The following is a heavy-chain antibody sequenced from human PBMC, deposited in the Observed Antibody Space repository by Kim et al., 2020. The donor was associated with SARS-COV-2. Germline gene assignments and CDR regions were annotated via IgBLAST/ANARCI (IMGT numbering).Heavy chain of an antibody. V-gene: IGHV4-59*01. CDR2: IYYSGST. Sequence: SETLSLTCTVSGGSISSYYWSWIRQPPGKGLEWIGYIYYSGSTNYNPSLKSRVTISVDTSKNQFSLKLSSVTAADTAAYYCARAIRNYGDYVFGSFDYWGQGTLVTVSS. CDR1: GGSISSYY. J-gene: IGHJ4*02. CDR3: ARAIRNYGDYVFGSFDY. D-gene: IGHD4-17*01.